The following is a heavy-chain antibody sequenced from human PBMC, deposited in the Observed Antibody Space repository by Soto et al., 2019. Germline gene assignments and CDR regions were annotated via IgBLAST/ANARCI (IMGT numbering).Heavy chain of an antibody. D-gene: IGHD6-13*01. CDR1: GGSISSYY. J-gene: IGHJ4*02. CDR2: IYYSGST. Sequence: SETLSLTCTVSGGSISSYYWSWIRRPPGKGLEWIGYIYYSGSTNYNPSLKSRVTISVDTSKNQFSLKLSSVTAADTAVYYCARVGIAAAGLYFDYWGQGTLVTVSS. V-gene: IGHV4-59*01. CDR3: ARVGIAAAGLYFDY.